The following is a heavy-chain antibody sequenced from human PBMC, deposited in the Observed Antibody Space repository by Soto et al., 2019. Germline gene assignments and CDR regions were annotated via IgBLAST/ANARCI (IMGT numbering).Heavy chain of an antibody. CDR3: ARDWSPFDL. V-gene: IGHV3-7*01. CDR2: IKQDGSRK. J-gene: IGHJ4*02. Sequence: GSLRLSCAASGFTFGNYWMTWVRQAPGKGLEWVANIKQDGSRKDYVDSVKGRFTVSRDNAKNSLYLQMDSLSAGDTAMYYCARDWSPFDLWGQGTLVTVSS. D-gene: IGHD3-3*01. CDR1: GFTFGNYW.